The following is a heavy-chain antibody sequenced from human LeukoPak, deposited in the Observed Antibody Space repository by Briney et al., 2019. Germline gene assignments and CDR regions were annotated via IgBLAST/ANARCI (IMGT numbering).Heavy chain of an antibody. CDR3: ARDFDGVGATPGDY. D-gene: IGHD1-26*01. Sequence: ASVKVSCKASGYTFTGYYMHWVRQAPGRGLEWMGWINPNSGGTNYAQKFQGRVTMTRDTSISTAYMELSRLRSDDTAVYYCARDFDGVGATPGDYWGQGTLVTVSS. CDR1: GYTFTGYY. J-gene: IGHJ4*02. V-gene: IGHV1-2*02. CDR2: INPNSGGT.